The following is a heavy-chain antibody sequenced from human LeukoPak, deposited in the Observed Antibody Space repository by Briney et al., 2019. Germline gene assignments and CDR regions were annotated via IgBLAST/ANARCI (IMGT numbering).Heavy chain of an antibody. J-gene: IGHJ4*02. Sequence: GGSLRLSCAASTFTFSSYGVSWVRQAPGKGLEWVSAISGSGGSTYYADSVKGRFTISRDISKNTLFLQMNSLRAEDTAVYYCANYGPFGVVVPAAMFDYWGQGTLVTVSS. CDR3: ANYGPFGVVVPAAMFDY. V-gene: IGHV3-23*01. D-gene: IGHD2-2*01. CDR2: ISGSGGST. CDR1: TFTFSSYG.